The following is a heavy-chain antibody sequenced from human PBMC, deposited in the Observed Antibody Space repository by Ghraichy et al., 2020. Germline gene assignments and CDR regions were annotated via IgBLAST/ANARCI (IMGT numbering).Heavy chain of an antibody. Sequence: SETLSLTCALYGGSFRDFLWTWIRQSPWEGLEYIGEIDVRGTTDHNPSLRSRVTMSVDTSSNHFSLKLTSVTAADTAIYYCVRATIRDGMDVWGQGTTVLVSS. CDR2: IDVRGTT. V-gene: IGHV4-34*01. J-gene: IGHJ6*02. CDR3: VRATIRDGMDV. CDR1: GGSFRDFL. D-gene: IGHD3-3*01.